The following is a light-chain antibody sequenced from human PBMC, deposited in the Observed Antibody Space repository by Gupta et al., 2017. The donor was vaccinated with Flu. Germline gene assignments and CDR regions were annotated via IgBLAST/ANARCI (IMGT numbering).Light chain of an antibody. Sequence: EIVLTPSPGTLSLSPGERATLACRASQTIRNNYLAWFQQKPGQAPRFLIYAASSRATGVPDRFSGSGSGTDFTLTISRVEPEDFAVYYCHQYGSSPLGFGGGTRVEIK. CDR2: AAS. CDR1: QTIRNNY. CDR3: HQYGSSPLG. J-gene: IGKJ4*01. V-gene: IGKV3-20*01.